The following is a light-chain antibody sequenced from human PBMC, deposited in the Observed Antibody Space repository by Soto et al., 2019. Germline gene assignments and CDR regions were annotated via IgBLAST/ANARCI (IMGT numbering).Light chain of an antibody. CDR3: QQSYSTPRT. Sequence: EIMLTQCPSSLPAGVGGRVPITPRASQSISSYLNWYQQKPGKAPKLLIYAASSLQSGVPSRFSGSGSGADFTLTISSLQPEDFATYYCQQSYSTPRTCGQGTMVDI. CDR1: QSISSY. CDR2: AAS. J-gene: IGKJ1*01. V-gene: IGKV1-39*01.